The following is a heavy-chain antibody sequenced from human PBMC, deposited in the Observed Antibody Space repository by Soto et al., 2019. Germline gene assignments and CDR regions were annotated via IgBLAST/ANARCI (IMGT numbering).Heavy chain of an antibody. CDR3: ARERRGGNSGYYPDY. CDR1: GFTFSNYA. V-gene: IGHV3-30-3*01. D-gene: IGHD2-21*02. J-gene: IGHJ4*02. CDR2: ISSDGNNK. Sequence: QVQLVESGGGVVQPGRSLRLSCAASGFTFSNYAMHWVRQAPGKGLEWVTVISSDGNNKYYADSVKGRFTISRDNSKNTLYLQVISLRAEDTAVYYCARERRGGNSGYYPDYWGQGTLVTVSS.